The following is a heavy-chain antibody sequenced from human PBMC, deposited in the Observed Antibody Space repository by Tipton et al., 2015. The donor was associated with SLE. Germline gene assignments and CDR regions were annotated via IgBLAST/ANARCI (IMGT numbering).Heavy chain of an antibody. CDR2: FSPYSGNT. CDR3: ARDTAYYYDSSGSDY. Sequence: QVQLVQSGAEVRKPGASVKVSCKASGYTFSSYGISWVRQAPGQGLEWIGWFSPYSGNTNPAQNLQGRVTMTADTSTSTAYMELSSLRSEDTAVYYCARDTAYYYDSSGSDYWGQGTLVTVSS. D-gene: IGHD3-22*01. V-gene: IGHV1-18*01. J-gene: IGHJ4*02. CDR1: GYTFSSYG.